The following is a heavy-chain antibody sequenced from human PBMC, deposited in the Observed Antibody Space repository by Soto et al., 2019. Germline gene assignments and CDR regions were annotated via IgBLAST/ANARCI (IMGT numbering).Heavy chain of an antibody. CDR1: RFSFSSYE. D-gene: IGHD2-8*01. CDR3: AGRGGSCTPTSCAIDS. V-gene: IGHV3-23*01. Sequence: PGGSLRLSCVASRFSFSSYEMSWVRQAAGKGLEWVSRVSLTGDRTNYAGSVKGRFTVSRDNFKNTLYLEMDSLRPEDTAIYYCAGRGGSCTPTSCAIDSWGRGTWVTLSS. CDR2: VSLTGDRT. J-gene: IGHJ4*02.